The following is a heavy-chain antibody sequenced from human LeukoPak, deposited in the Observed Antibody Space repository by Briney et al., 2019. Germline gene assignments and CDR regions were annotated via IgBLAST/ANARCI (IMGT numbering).Heavy chain of an antibody. Sequence: GRSLRLSCTASGFTFSDYGMHWVRQAPGKGLEWVSYINSGSSYMYYPDSVKGRFTISRDNAKNSLYLQMDSLRDEDTAVYYCAREDDDWGPNTFDVWGQGTVVTVSS. CDR3: AREDDDWGPNTFDV. CDR1: GFTFSDYG. J-gene: IGHJ3*01. D-gene: IGHD7-27*01. V-gene: IGHV3-48*02. CDR2: INSGSSYM.